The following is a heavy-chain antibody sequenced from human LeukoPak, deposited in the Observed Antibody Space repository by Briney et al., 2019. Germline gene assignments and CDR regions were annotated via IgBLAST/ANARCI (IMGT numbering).Heavy chain of an antibody. D-gene: IGHD1-14*01. CDR3: ATETNGRHYDY. J-gene: IGHJ4*02. CDR1: GLTFSTSG. CDR2: TGPTGSDS. V-gene: IGHV3-21*06. Sequence: GGSLRLSCTASGLTFSTSGFNWVRQAPGKGLEWVASTGPTGSDSYHPDSIKGRFTISRDNANNFLYLQMNSLRAEDTAVYYCATETNGRHYDYWGQGTLLTVSS.